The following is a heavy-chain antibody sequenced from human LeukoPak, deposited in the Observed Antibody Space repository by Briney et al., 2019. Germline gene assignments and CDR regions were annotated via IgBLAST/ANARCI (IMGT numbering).Heavy chain of an antibody. Sequence: GGSLRLSCAASGFTVSSNYMSWVRQAPGKGLEWVSVIYSGGSTYYADSVKGRFTISRDNSKNTLYLQMNSLRAEDTAVYYCARGPDSYDFWSGYYFTFWGQGTLVTVSS. CDR1: GFTVSSNY. CDR2: IYSGGST. D-gene: IGHD3-3*01. V-gene: IGHV3-66*01. J-gene: IGHJ4*02. CDR3: ARGPDSYDFWSGYYFTF.